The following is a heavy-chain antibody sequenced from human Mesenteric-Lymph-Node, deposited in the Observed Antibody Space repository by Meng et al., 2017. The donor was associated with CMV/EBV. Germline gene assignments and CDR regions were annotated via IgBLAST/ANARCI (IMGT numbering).Heavy chain of an antibody. D-gene: IGHD1-14*01. CDR2: LSGSGNSA. V-gene: IGHV3-23*01. CDR3: ARDGEGNLDY. J-gene: IGHJ4*02. CDR1: GFTFDHHA. Sequence: GESLKISCVASGFTFDHHAMTWVRQVPGKGMEWVSSLSGSGNSAYYADSVKGRFTISRDNAKNTLYLQMNSLRAEDTAVYYCARDGEGNLDYWGQGTLVTVSS.